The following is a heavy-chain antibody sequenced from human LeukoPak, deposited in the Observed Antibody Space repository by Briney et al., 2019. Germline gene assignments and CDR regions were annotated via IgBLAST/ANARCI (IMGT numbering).Heavy chain of an antibody. Sequence: PSETLSLTCAVSGGSISSGGYSWSWTRQPPGKGLEWIGYLYHSASTYYNPSLKSRVTISVDRSKNQFSLKLSSVTAADTAVYYCARAPPAAAINYYYDYWGQGTPVTVSS. CDR2: LYHSAST. CDR3: ARAPPAAAINYYYDY. CDR1: GGSISSGGYS. D-gene: IGHD5-12*01. V-gene: IGHV4-30-2*01. J-gene: IGHJ4*02.